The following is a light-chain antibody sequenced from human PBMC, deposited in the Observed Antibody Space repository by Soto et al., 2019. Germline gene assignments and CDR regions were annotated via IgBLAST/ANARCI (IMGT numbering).Light chain of an antibody. Sequence: DFQITHSPSTLSASVGDKVTITCRPSQSISSWLAWYQQKPGKAPKLLIYDASSLESGVPSRFSGSGSGTEFTLTISSLQPDDFATYYCQQYNSYSWTFGQGTKV. CDR3: QQYNSYSWT. V-gene: IGKV1-5*01. J-gene: IGKJ1*01. CDR2: DAS. CDR1: QSISSW.